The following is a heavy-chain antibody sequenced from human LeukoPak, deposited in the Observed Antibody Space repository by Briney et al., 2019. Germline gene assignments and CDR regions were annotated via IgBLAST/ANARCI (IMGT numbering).Heavy chain of an antibody. J-gene: IGHJ4*02. Sequence: GGSLRLSCAASGLTFRNAWMSWVRQAPGKGLGWVGRIKSKTDGGTVDYAPPVKGRFTISRDDSRNTLSLEMNSLKTEGTAVYYCTTDPGDYEIYWGQGTLVTVSS. CDR2: IKSKTDGGTV. CDR3: TTDPGDYEIY. D-gene: IGHD4-17*01. CDR1: GLTFRNAW. V-gene: IGHV3-15*01.